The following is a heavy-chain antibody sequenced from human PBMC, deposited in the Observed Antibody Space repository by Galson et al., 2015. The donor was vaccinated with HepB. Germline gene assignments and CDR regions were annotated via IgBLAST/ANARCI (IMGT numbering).Heavy chain of an antibody. D-gene: IGHD4-17*01. CDR1: GFTFDDYA. J-gene: IGHJ4*02. CDR3: AAWTDYGDYSVDY. Sequence: SLRLSCAASGFTFDDYAMHWVRQAPGKGLEWVSGISWNSGSIGYADSVKGRFTISRDNAKNSLYLQINSLRAEDTALYYCAAWTDYGDYSVDYWGQGTLVTVSS. CDR2: ISWNSGSI. V-gene: IGHV3-9*01.